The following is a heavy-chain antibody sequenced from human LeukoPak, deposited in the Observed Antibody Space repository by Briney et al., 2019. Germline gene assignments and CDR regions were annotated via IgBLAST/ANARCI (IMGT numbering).Heavy chain of an antibody. D-gene: IGHD6-13*01. J-gene: IGHJ4*02. CDR3: AKGRARIAAASDY. CDR1: GFTFSSFA. CDR2: ISGSGGNT. V-gene: IGHV3-23*01. Sequence: PGGSLRLSCAASGFTFSSFAMSWVRQAPGKGLEWVSVISGSGGNTYYADSVKGRFTISRDNSKNMLYLQMNSLRAEDTAVYYCAKGRARIAAASDYWGQGTLVTVSS.